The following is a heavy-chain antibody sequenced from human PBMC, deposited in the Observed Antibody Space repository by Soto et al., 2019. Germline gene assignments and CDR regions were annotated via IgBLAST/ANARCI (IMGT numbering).Heavy chain of an antibody. D-gene: IGHD6-25*01. Sequence: PSETLSLTCAVYGGSFSGYYWSWIRQPPGKGLEWIGEINHSGSTNYNPSLKSRVTISVDTSKNQFSLKLSSVTAADTAVYYCARRLSATLYYYYMDVWGKGTTVTVSS. CDR2: INHSGST. J-gene: IGHJ6*03. V-gene: IGHV4-34*01. CDR3: ARRLSATLYYYYMDV. CDR1: GGSFSGYY.